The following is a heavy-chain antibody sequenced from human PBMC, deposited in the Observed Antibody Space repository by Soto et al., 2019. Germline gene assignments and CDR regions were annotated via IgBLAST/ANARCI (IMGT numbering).Heavy chain of an antibody. D-gene: IGHD2-15*01. CDR2: IYHGGDT. CDR1: GGSISSSDW. J-gene: IGHJ2*01. CDR3: ARGFRGYCTGRRCPYWNFDL. V-gene: IGHV4-4*02. Sequence: PSETLSLTCAVSGGSISSSDWWSWVRQPPGKGLEWIGEIYHGGDTNYNPSLKSRVTISVDKSNNQFSLKLSSVTAADTAVYYCARGFRGYCTGRRCPYWNFDLWGRGTLVTVSS.